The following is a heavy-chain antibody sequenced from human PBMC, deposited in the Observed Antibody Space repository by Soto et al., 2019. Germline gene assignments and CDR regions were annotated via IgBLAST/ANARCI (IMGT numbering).Heavy chain of an antibody. CDR2: IYNGGGT. CDR1: GFTVSGNY. Sequence: EVQLVETGGGLIQPGGPLRLSCAASGFTVSGNYMSWVRQAPGKGLEWVSVIYNGGGTYYADSVKGRFTISRDNSKNTLYLQMNGLRAEDTAVYYCASTRGSSYDYWGQGTLVTVSS. J-gene: IGHJ4*02. CDR3: ASTRGSSYDY. V-gene: IGHV3-53*02. D-gene: IGHD6-6*01.